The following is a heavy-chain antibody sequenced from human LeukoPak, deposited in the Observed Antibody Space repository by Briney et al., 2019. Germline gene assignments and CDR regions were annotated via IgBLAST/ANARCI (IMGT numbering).Heavy chain of an antibody. CDR1: GYSISSGHY. Sequence: SETLSLTCTVSGYSISSGHYWGWIRQPPGKGLEWIGSIYHSGTNYYNPSLKSRVTISVDTSKNQFSLKLSSVTAADTAVYYCGRAHSSVGNEYYFDYWGQGTLVTVSS. CDR3: GRAHSSVGNEYYFDY. CDR2: IYHSGTN. V-gene: IGHV4-38-2*02. D-gene: IGHD1-1*01. J-gene: IGHJ4*02.